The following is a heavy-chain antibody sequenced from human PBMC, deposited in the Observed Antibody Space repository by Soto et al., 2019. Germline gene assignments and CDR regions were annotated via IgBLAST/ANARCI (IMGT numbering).Heavy chain of an antibody. D-gene: IGHD6-6*01. V-gene: IGHV1-18*01. Sequence: QVQLVQSGVEVKKPGASVKVSCKASGYTFTNYAISWVRQAPGRGLEWMGWVNTYNGNPNYAQIFQGRVTMTTDTSTGTAYMELRSLKSDDSAVYYCASTRGSSYDYWGQGTLVTVSS. CDR3: ASTRGSSYDY. CDR1: GYTFTNYA. CDR2: VNTYNGNP. J-gene: IGHJ4*02.